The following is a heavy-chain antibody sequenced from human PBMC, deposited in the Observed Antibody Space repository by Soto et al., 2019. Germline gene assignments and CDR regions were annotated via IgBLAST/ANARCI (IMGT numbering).Heavy chain of an antibody. CDR2: INPNSGGT. CDR1: GYTFAGYY. Sequence: GASVKVSCKAFGYTFAGYYMHWVRQAPGQGLEWMGWINPNSGGTNYAQKFQGRVTMTRDTSISTAYMELSRLRSDDTAVYYCARDLGQWLARREAGWFDPWGQGTLVTVSS. V-gene: IGHV1-2*02. J-gene: IGHJ5*02. D-gene: IGHD6-19*01. CDR3: ARDLGQWLARREAGWFDP.